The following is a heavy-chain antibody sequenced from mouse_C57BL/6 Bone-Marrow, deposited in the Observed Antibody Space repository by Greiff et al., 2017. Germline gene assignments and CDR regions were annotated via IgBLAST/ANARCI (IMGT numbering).Heavy chain of an antibody. CDR2: INPNNGGT. V-gene: IGHV1-26*01. CDR1: GYTFTDYY. Sequence: EVQLQQSGPELVKPGASVKISCKASGYTFTDYYMNWVKQSHGKSLEWIGDINPNNGGTSYNQKFKGKATLTVDKSSSTAYMELRSLTSEDSAVYYCARDYYGSNWYFDVWATGTTVTVSS. CDR3: ARDYYGSNWYFDV. J-gene: IGHJ1*03. D-gene: IGHD1-1*01.